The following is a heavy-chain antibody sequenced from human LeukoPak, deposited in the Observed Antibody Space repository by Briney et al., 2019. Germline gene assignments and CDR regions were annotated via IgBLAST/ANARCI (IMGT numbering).Heavy chain of an antibody. CDR1: GGSISSSSYY. CDR2: IYYSGST. D-gene: IGHD6-13*01. J-gene: IGHJ4*02. V-gene: IGHV4-39*07. CDR3: ARDRRSSGWYQGAAHGYFDY. Sequence: NASETLSLTCTASGGSISSSSYYWGWIRQPPGKGLEWIGSIYYSGSTHYNPSLKSRVTISVDTSKNQFFLKLSSVSAADTAVYYCARDRRSSGWYQGAAHGYFDYWGQGTLVTVSS.